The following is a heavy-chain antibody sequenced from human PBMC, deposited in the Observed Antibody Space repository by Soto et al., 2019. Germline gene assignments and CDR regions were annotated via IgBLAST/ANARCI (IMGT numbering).Heavy chain of an antibody. V-gene: IGHV1-46*03. CDR1: GYTFTSYY. CDR2: INPSGGST. CDR3: ARDDRRYYGSGSYTSYYYYYMDV. Sequence: ASVKVSCKASGYTFTSYYMHWVRQAPGQGLEWMGIINPSGGSTSYAQKFQGRVTMTRDTSTSTVYMELSSLRSEDTAVYYCARDDRRYYGSGSYTSYYYYYMDVWGKGTTVTVSS. D-gene: IGHD3-10*01. J-gene: IGHJ6*03.